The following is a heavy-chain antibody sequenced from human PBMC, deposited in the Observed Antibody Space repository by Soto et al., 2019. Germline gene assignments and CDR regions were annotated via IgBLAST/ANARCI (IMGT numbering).Heavy chain of an antibody. CDR1: GGSISSGCYY. D-gene: IGHD3-22*01. CDR3: ARGGYYYENSGPNAYDY. V-gene: IGHV4-31*03. J-gene: IGHJ4*03. CDR2: IYYGGST. Sequence: SETLSLTCTVSGGSISSGCYYWSWIRQHPGKGLEWIGYIYYGGSTYYNPSLKSRVTISGDTSKNQFSLKLSSVTAADTAVYYGARGGYYYENSGPNAYDYLGQGILFPV.